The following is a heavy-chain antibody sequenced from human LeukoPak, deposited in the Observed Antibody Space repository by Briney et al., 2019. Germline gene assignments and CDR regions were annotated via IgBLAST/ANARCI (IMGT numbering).Heavy chain of an antibody. CDR2: IWHDGSKK. CDR1: GFTFSSYG. V-gene: IGHV3-33*01. J-gene: IGHJ6*02. D-gene: IGHD4-17*01. CDR3: ARESRGAMDV. Sequence: GGSLRLSCAASGFTFSSYGMHWVRQAPGKGLEWVTLIWHDGSKKYYADSVKGRFTISRGNSKNTLYLQMNSLRAEDTAVYYCARESRGAMDVWGQGTTVTVSS.